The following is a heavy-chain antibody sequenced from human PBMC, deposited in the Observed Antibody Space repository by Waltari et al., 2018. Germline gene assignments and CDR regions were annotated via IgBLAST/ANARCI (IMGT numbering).Heavy chain of an antibody. Sequence: EVQLVESGGGLVQPGGSLRLSCAASGFTLSSYWMSWVRQAPGKGPELVANIKKDGSEEYEVDSVRGRFTISRDNAKNSLYLQMNSLRPEDTAVYYCARDQWFAFDIWGQGTMVTVSS. CDR1: GFTLSSYW. J-gene: IGHJ3*02. CDR3: ARDQWFAFDI. V-gene: IGHV3-7*01. CDR2: IKKDGSEE. D-gene: IGHD3-22*01.